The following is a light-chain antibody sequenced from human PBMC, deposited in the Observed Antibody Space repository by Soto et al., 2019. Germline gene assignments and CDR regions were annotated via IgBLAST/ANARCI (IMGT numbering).Light chain of an antibody. CDR3: QKYNSAPSIT. CDR2: AAS. Sequence: DIQMTQSPSSLSASVGDRVTITCRASQGISNYLAWYQQKPGKVPKLLIYAASTLQSGVPSRFSSSGSGTDFTLTISSLQPEDVATYYCQKYNSAPSITFGQGTRLEIK. V-gene: IGKV1-27*01. CDR1: QGISNY. J-gene: IGKJ5*01.